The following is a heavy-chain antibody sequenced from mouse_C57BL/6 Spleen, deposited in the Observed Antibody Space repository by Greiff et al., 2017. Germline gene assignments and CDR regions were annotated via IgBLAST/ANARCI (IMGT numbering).Heavy chain of an antibody. CDR3: VYEYDNYFDY. Sequence: VQLKQSGPELVKPGASVKISCKASGYSFTGYYMHWVKQSPEKSLEWIGEINPSTGGTTYNQKFKAKATLTVDKSSSTAYMQLKSLTSEDSAVYYCVYEYDNYFDYWGQGTTLTVSS. D-gene: IGHD2-4*01. V-gene: IGHV1-42*01. CDR1: GYSFTGYY. CDR2: INPSTGGT. J-gene: IGHJ2*01.